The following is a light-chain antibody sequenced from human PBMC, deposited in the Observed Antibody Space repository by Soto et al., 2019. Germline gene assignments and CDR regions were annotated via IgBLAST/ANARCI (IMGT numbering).Light chain of an antibody. CDR2: DAS. Sequence: EIVLPQSPATLSLSPGERATLSCRASQSVSSYLAWYQQKPGQAPRLLIYDASNRATGIPARFSGSGSETDFTLTISSLQPDDFAVYYCQQRSHWPLTLGRGAKVEIK. CDR1: QSVSSY. V-gene: IGKV3-11*01. J-gene: IGKJ4*01. CDR3: QQRSHWPLT.